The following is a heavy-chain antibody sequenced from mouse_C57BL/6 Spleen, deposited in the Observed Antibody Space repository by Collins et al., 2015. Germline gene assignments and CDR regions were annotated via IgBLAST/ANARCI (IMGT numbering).Heavy chain of an antibody. J-gene: IGHJ4*01. D-gene: IGHD2-1*01. Sequence: QVQLQQPGTELVKPGASVKLSCKASGYTFSSYWMHWVKQRPGQGLEWIGNINPSNGGTNYNAKFKTKATLTVDKSSTTGYMQLSSLTSEDSAVYYCARGGYYGNYGALDYWGQGTSVTVSS. CDR1: GYTFSSYW. CDR3: ARGGYYGNYGALDY. V-gene: IGHV1-53*01. CDR2: INPSNGGT.